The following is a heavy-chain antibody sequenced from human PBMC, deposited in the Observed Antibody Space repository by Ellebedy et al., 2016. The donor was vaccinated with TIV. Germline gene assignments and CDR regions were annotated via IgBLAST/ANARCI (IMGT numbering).Heavy chain of an antibody. Sequence: MPSETLSLTCTVSGGSISSGTYYWGWIRQPPGKGLEWIGSFYYSGSTYYNPSLKSRVTISVDTSKNQFSLKLSSVTAADTAVYYCAVYYDSSGYYPITSYFDYWGQGTLVTVSS. D-gene: IGHD3-22*01. CDR1: GGSISSGTYY. CDR2: FYYSGST. J-gene: IGHJ4*02. V-gene: IGHV4-39*07. CDR3: AVYYDSSGYYPITSYFDY.